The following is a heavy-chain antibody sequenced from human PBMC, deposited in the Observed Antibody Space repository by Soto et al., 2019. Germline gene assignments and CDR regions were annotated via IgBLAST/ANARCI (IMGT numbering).Heavy chain of an antibody. Sequence: PGGSLRLSCVASGLSFSGAWMNWVRQAPGKGLEWVGRIKSKDDGGTSEAAPPVKGRFIVSRDDSKNTIYLQMNSLKTEDTAVYYCTTDPGPYPDYWGQGTLVTVSS. CDR2: IKSKDDGGTS. V-gene: IGHV3-15*05. CDR3: TTDPGPYPDY. CDR1: GLSFSGAW. J-gene: IGHJ4*02.